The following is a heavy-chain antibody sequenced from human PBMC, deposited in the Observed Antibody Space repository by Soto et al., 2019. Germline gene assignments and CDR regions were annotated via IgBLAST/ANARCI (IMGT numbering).Heavy chain of an antibody. J-gene: IGHJ5*02. CDR2: ISSSGSTI. Sequence: PGGSLRLFXAASGFTFSSYEMSWVRQAPGKGLEWVSYISSSGSTIYYADSVKGRFTISRDNAKNSLYLQMNSLRAEDTAVYYCARGFRYSRFDPWGQGTLVTVSS. D-gene: IGHD3-16*02. CDR1: GFTFSSYE. CDR3: ARGFRYSRFDP. V-gene: IGHV3-48*03.